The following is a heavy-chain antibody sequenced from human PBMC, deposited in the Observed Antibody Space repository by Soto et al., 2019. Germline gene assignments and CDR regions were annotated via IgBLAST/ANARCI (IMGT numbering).Heavy chain of an antibody. V-gene: IGHV1-69*06. CDR2: IIPIFGTA. CDR1: GGTFSSYA. D-gene: IGHD3-22*01. J-gene: IGHJ4*02. Sequence: VASVKVSCKASGGTFSSYAISWVRQAPGQGLEWMGGIIPIFGTANYAQKFQGRVTITADKSTSTAYMELSSLRSEDTAVYYCARDRYYYDSSGNRIMDYWGQGTLVTVSS. CDR3: ARDRYYYDSSGNRIMDY.